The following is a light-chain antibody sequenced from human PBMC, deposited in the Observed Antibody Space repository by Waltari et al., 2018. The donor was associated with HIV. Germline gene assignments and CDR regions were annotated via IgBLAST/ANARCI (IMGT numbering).Light chain of an antibody. CDR2: EAS. CDR3: QQSAYLWT. CDR1: QNINKH. V-gene: IGKV1-33*01. Sequence: DIQVTQSPSFLSSFVGDRFTITCQASQNINKHLNWYQQKPGKAPKVIISEASILEAGVPRRFSGSGSGTDFSLTISDLQPEDAATYVCQQSAYLWTFGPGTKVEI. J-gene: IGKJ3*01.